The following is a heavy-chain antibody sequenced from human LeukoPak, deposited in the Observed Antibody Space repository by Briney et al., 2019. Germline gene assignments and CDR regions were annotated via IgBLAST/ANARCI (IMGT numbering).Heavy chain of an antibody. CDR1: GFTFTTSV. Sequence: GGSLRLSCEVSGFTFTTSVMHWVRQAPGKGLEYVAGIGDNGIDTHYGNSVEGRFTVSRDNSKNTVDLQMNNLRVDDTAIYYCAKDHANTPVVTNWGQGILVSVS. V-gene: IGHV3-64*01. CDR3: AKDHANTPVVTN. D-gene: IGHD2-21*02. CDR2: IGDNGIDT. J-gene: IGHJ4*02.